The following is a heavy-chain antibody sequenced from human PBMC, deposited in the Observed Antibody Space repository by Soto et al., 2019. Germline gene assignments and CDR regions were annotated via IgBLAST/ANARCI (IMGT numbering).Heavy chain of an antibody. D-gene: IGHD5-18*01. V-gene: IGHV4-59*02. CDR3: ARFQAGYISGYNYFDY. J-gene: IGHJ4*02. CDR2: IYYSGST. Sequence: QVQLQESGPGLVKPSETLSLTCTVSGGSVSSYYWSWIRQPPGKGLEWIGYIYYSGSTNYNPSLKSRVTTSVDTSKNQFSLKLSSVTAADTAVYYCARFQAGYISGYNYFDYWGQGTLVTVSS. CDR1: GGSVSSYY.